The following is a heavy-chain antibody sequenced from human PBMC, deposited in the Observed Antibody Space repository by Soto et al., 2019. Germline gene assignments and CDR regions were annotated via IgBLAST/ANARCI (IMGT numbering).Heavy chain of an antibody. Sequence: QVQLVQSGAEVKRPGSSVKVSCKASGGTFSHSTVAWVRQAPGHRPEWMGMIIPMFGSTNSAQKFRDRVTFSADTYPDTAYMELGRLRSGDKAGYLLATPSGLLGQYSALPDNWGQGTLVTVSS. CDR1: GGTFSHST. D-gene: IGHD5-12*01. V-gene: IGHV1-69*06. J-gene: IGHJ4*02. CDR2: IIPMFGST. CDR3: ATPSGLLGQYSALPDN.